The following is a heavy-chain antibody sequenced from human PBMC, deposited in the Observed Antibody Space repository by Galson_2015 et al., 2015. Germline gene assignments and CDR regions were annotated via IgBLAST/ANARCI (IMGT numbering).Heavy chain of an antibody. Sequence: SLRLSCAASGFTFSSYWMHWVRQAPGKGLVWVSRINSDGSSTSYADSVKGRFTISRDNAKNTLYLQMNSLRAEDTAVYYCARGHSVAPEDVWGQGTTVTVSS. V-gene: IGHV3-74*01. CDR2: INSDGSST. CDR1: GFTFSSYW. J-gene: IGHJ6*02. D-gene: IGHD2-21*01. CDR3: ARGHSVAPEDV.